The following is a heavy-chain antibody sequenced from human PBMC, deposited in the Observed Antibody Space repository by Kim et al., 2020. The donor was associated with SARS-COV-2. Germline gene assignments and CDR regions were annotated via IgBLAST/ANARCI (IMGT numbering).Heavy chain of an antibody. D-gene: IGHD2-2*03. CDR1: GYTFTGYY. CDR2: INPNSGGT. Sequence: ASVKVSCKASGYTFTGYYMHWVRQAPGQGLEWMGWINPNSGGTNYAQKFQGRVTMTRDTSISTAYMELSRLRSDDTAVYYCARSGYCSSTSCSDDYFDYWGQGTLVTVSS. CDR3: ARSGYCSSTSCSDDYFDY. V-gene: IGHV1-2*02. J-gene: IGHJ4*02.